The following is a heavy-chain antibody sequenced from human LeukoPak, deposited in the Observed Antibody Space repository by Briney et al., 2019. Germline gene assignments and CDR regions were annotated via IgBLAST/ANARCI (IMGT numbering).Heavy chain of an antibody. Sequence: PGGSLRLSCAASGFTFNNYYMNWVRQAPGKGLEWVSYISSSSSTIYYADSVKGRFTISRDNAKNSLYLQMNSLRAEDTAVYYCARAFITMVRGVIKKPTDYWGQGTLVTVS. CDR2: ISSSSSTI. CDR1: GFTFNNYY. CDR3: ARAFITMVRGVIKKPTDY. J-gene: IGHJ4*02. D-gene: IGHD3-10*01. V-gene: IGHV3-48*01.